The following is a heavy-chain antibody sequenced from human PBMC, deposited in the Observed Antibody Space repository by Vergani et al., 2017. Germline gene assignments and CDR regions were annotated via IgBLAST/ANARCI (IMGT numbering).Heavy chain of an antibody. D-gene: IGHD6-6*01. CDR2: IYTSRST. J-gene: IGHJ5*02. Sequence: QVQLQESGPGLVKPSQTLSLTCTVSGGSINSGSYYWSWIRQPAGKGLGWIGRIYTSRSTNYNPSLKSRVTISVDTSKNQFSLKLSSVTAADTAVYYCAGGYSSSSNWFDPWGQGTLVTVSS. CDR3: AGGYSSSSNWFDP. V-gene: IGHV4-61*02. CDR1: GGSINSGSYY.